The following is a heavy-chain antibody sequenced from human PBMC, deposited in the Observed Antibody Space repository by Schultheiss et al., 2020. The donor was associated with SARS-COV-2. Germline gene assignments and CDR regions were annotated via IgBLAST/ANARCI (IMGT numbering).Heavy chain of an antibody. CDR3: ARIMSASRAVGDSSGYYDFDY. J-gene: IGHJ4*02. CDR2: IYPGDSDT. V-gene: IGHV5-51*01. Sequence: GGSLRLSCKGSGYSFTSYWIGWVRQMPGKGLEWMGIIYPGDSDTRYSPSFQGQVTISADKSISTAYLQWSSLKASDTAMYYCARIMSASRAVGDSSGYYDFDYWGQGTLVTVSS. D-gene: IGHD3-22*01. CDR1: GYSFTSYW.